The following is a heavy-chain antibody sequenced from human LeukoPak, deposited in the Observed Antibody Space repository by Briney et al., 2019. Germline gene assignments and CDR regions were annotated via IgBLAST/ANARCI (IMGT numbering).Heavy chain of an antibody. CDR3: ARVKAGTYDY. J-gene: IGHJ4*02. CDR1: GFTFSSYG. V-gene: IGHV3-30*02. D-gene: IGHD1-7*01. CDR2: IRYDGSNK. Sequence: GGSLRLSCAASGFTFSSYGMHWVRQAPGKGLEWVAFIRYDGSNKYYADSVKGRFTISRDNAKNTLYLQMNSLRAEDTAVYYCARVKAGTYDYWGQGTLVTVSS.